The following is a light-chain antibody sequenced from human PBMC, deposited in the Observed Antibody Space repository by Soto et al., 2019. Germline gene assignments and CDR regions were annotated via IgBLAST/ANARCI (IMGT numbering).Light chain of an antibody. J-gene: IGKJ1*01. V-gene: IGKV3-15*01. Sequence: EIEMTQSPATLSVSPGERATLSCRASQSVSSNLAWYQQKPGQAPRLLIYGASTRATGIPARFSGSGSGTEFTLTISSLQSEDFAVYYCQQYNNCPWMFGQGTKVEIK. CDR2: GAS. CDR1: QSVSSN. CDR3: QQYNNCPWM.